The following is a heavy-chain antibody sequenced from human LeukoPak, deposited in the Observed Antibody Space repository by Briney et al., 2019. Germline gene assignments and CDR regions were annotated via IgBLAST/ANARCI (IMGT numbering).Heavy chain of an antibody. CDR2: IYYSGST. CDR3: ARDNSAWYGDV. CDR1: GGSISGYY. D-gene: IGHD6-19*01. Sequence: SETLSLTCTVSGGSISGYYWSWIRQPPGKGLEWIGYIYYSGSTNYNPSLKSRVTISVDTPKNQFSLRLNSVTAADTAVYYCARDNSAWYGDVWGQGTLVTVSS. V-gene: IGHV4-59*01. J-gene: IGHJ4*02.